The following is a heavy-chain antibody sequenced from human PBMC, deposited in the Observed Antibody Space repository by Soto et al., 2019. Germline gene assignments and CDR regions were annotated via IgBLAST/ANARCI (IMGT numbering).Heavy chain of an antibody. J-gene: IGHJ4*02. CDR3: ERTPLL. D-gene: IGHD1-26*01. CDR2: IDYSGST. V-gene: IGHV4-31*03. CDR1: GGSISRGGYY. Sequence: QVQLQESGPGLVKPSQTLSLTCTVSGGSISRGGYYWRWIRQHPGKGLEWLGYIDYSGSTYYNQSLKSRFTISVDTSKNQFSLKLSSVTAAHTAVYYCERTPLLWGQGTLVTVSS.